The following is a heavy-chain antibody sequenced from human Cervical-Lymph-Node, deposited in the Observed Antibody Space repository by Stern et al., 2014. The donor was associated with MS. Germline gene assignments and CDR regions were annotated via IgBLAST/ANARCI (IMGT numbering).Heavy chain of an antibody. V-gene: IGHV4-61*02. J-gene: IGHJ6*02. CDR3: ARDYSSGYYYYYYGMDV. D-gene: IGHD3-22*01. CDR1: GGSISSGSYY. CDR2: IYTSGST. Sequence: QVQLQESGPGLVKPSQTLSLTCTVSGGSISSGSYYWSWIRQPAGKGLEWIGRIYTSGSTNYNPSLKSRVTISVDTSKTHSPLKLTSVPAADTAVYYCARDYSSGYYYYYYGMDVWGQGTTVTVSS.